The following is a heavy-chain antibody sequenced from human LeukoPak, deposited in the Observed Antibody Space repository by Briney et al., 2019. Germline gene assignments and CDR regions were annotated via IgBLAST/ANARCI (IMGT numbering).Heavy chain of an antibody. CDR1: GFTFSDYW. CDR3: ARATIFGVVSALGPLDS. CDR2: IKEVGSET. V-gene: IGHV3-7*01. D-gene: IGHD3-3*01. Sequence: GGSLRLSCAASGFTFSDYWMTWVRQAPGRGLECMANIKEVGSETYYVDSVEGRFTISRDNAKNSLYLQMNSLRAEDTAVYYCARATIFGVVSALGPLDSWGQGTLVTVSS. J-gene: IGHJ4*02.